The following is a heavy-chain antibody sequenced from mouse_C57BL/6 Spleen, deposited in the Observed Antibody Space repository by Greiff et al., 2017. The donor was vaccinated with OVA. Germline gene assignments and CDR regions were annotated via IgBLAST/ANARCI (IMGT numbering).Heavy chain of an antibody. V-gene: IGHV8-8*01. J-gene: IGHJ1*03. Sequence: QVQLKQSGPGILQPSQTLSLTCSFSGFSLSTFGMGVGWIRQPSGKGLEWLAHIWWDDDKYYNPALKSRLTISKDTSKNQVFLKIANVDTADTATYYCARIARYYGSSYNWYFDVWGTGTTVTVSS. CDR2: IWWDDDK. D-gene: IGHD1-1*01. CDR1: GFSLSTFGMG. CDR3: ARIARYYGSSYNWYFDV.